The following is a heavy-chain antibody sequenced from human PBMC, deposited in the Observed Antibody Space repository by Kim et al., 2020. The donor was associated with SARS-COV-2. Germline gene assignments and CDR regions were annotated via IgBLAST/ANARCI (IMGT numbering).Heavy chain of an antibody. CDR2: ISYDGSNK. CDR3: ARDSNFYASTGLDF. V-gene: IGHV3-30*03. CDR1: GFTFSSYV. D-gene: IGHD2-8*01. Sequence: GGSLRLSCAASGFTFSSYVIHWVRQAPGKGLEWVAVISYDGSNKYYADSVRGRFTISRDNSKNTLYLQMNSLRAEDTAVYYCARDSNFYASTGLDFWGQGTLVTVSS. J-gene: IGHJ4*02.